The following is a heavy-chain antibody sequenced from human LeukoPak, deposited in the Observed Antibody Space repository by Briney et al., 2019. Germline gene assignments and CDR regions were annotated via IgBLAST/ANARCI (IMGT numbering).Heavy chain of an antibody. D-gene: IGHD3-22*01. CDR3: ARDLDSSGSDY. Sequence: PGGSLRLSCVASGFTFSSYSMKWVRQAPGKGLEWVSGINWNGGSTGYADSVKGRFTISRDNAKNSLYLQMNSLRAEDTALYHCARDLDSSGSDYWGQGTLVTVSS. V-gene: IGHV3-20*01. J-gene: IGHJ4*02. CDR2: INWNGGST. CDR1: GFTFSSYS.